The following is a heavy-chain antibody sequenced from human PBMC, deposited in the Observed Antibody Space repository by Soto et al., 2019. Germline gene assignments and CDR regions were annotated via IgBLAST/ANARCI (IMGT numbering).Heavy chain of an antibody. Sequence: SETLSLTCAVYGGSFSGYYWTWIRQPPGTGLEWIGEINHSGSTNYNPSLKSRVTISVDTSKNQFSLKLTSVTAADTAVYYCARDKLTGLSDYWGQGTLVTVSS. CDR1: GGSFSGYY. D-gene: IGHD2-8*02. CDR2: INHSGST. V-gene: IGHV4-34*01. CDR3: ARDKLTGLSDY. J-gene: IGHJ4*02.